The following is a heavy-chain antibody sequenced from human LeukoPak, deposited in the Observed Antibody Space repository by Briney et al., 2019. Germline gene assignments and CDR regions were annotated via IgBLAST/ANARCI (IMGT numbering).Heavy chain of an antibody. CDR3: ARAGSYYYMDV. V-gene: IGHV1-18*01. Sequence: GASVKVSCKASGYTFTSSGISWVRQAPGQGLEWMGWIYAYNGNTNYAQKLQGRVTMTTDTSTTTAYMELRSLRLDDTAVYYCARAGSYYYMDVWGKGTTVTVSS. J-gene: IGHJ6*03. CDR2: IYAYNGNT. CDR1: GYTFTSSG. D-gene: IGHD1-1*01.